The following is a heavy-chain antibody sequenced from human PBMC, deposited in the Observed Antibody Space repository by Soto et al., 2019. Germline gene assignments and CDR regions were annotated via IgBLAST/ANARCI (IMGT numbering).Heavy chain of an antibody. D-gene: IGHD6-6*01. CDR1: SDSMNSGGYY. J-gene: IGHJ6*02. CDR3: ARRGGSSSGYYYYAMDV. V-gene: IGHV4-31*03. CDR2: IYSNGDT. Sequence: SETLSLTCSVSSDSMNSGGYYWSWIRQHPGKGLEWIGYIYSNGDTYYNPSLKSRVTISVDTSKNQFSLNLTSVTAADTAVYYCARRGGSSSGYYYYAMDVWGQGTTVTV.